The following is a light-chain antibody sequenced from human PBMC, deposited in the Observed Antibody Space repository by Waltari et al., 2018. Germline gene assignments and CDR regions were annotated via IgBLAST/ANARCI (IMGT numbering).Light chain of an antibody. J-gene: IGLJ1*01. CDR2: GDT. CDR1: DIGGST. Sequence: SYVLTQPPSVSVAPGKTARIACGRNDIGGSTVNWYQQKPGQAPVLVVYGDTDRPSGIPERFFGSTSGNSATLTISRVEAGDEADYYCQVWVSRTDHYVFGTGTKVTVL. CDR3: QVWVSRTDHYV. V-gene: IGLV3-21*03.